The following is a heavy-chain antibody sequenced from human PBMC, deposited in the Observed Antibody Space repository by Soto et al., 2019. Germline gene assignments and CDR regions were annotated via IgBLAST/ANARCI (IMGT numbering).Heavy chain of an antibody. CDR2: IYYSGST. CDR1: GGSVSSGSYY. J-gene: IGHJ1*01. D-gene: IGHD6-19*01. CDR3: AREYSGGFGDFQH. Sequence: SETLSLTCTVSGGSVSSGSYYWSWIRQPPGKGLEWIGYIYYSGSTNYNPSLKSRVTISVDTSKNQFSLKLSSVTAADTAVYYCAREYSGGFGDFQHWGQGTLVTVSS. V-gene: IGHV4-61*01.